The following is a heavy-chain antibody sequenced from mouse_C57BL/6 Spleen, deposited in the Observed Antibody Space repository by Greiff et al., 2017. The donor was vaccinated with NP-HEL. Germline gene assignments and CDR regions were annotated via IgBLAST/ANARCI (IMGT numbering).Heavy chain of an antibody. CDR1: GYTFTSYW. V-gene: IGHV1-52*01. Sequence: QVQLQQSGAELVRPGSSVKLSCKASGYTFTSYWMHWVKQRPIQGLEWIGNIDPSDSETHYNQKFKDKATLTVDKSSSTAYMQLSSLTSEDSAVYYCARGGLRAMDYWGQGTSVTVSS. J-gene: IGHJ4*01. D-gene: IGHD2-2*01. CDR2: IDPSDSET. CDR3: ARGGLRAMDY.